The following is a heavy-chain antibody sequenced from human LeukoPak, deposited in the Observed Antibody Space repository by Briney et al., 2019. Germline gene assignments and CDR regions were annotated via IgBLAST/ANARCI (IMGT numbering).Heavy chain of an antibody. CDR2: ISYDGSNK. Sequence: GGSLRLSCAASGFTFSSYAMHWVRQAPSKGLEWVAVISYDGSNKYYADSVKGRFTISRDNAKNSLYLQMNSLRAEDTAVYYCARGARDSSGYIDYWGQGTLVTVSS. D-gene: IGHD3-22*01. V-gene: IGHV3-30-3*01. J-gene: IGHJ4*02. CDR1: GFTFSSYA. CDR3: ARGARDSSGYIDY.